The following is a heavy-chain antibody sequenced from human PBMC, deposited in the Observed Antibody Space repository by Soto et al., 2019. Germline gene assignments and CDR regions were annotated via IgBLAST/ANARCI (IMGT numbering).Heavy chain of an antibody. D-gene: IGHD3-16*01. Sequence: EVQLVESGGGLVKPGGSLRLSCAASGFTFSSYSMNWVRQAPGKGLEWVSSISSSSSNIYYADAVKGRFTMSRDNAKNFWYLEKKRRGGGDTGLYFGGREGGRGGGGYFDLWGRGTLVTVSS. V-gene: IGHV3-21*06. CDR2: ISSSSSNI. J-gene: IGHJ2*01. CDR3: GREGGRGGGGYFDL. CDR1: GFTFSSYS.